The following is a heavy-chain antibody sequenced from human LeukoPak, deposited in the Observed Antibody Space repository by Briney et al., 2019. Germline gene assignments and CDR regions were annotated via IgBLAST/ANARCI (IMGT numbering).Heavy chain of an antibody. CDR3: ARRLETRGRTFDF. D-gene: IGHD3-16*01. J-gene: IGHJ4*02. CDR2: ISNGGGTI. V-gene: IGHV3-23*01. CDR1: GFTFSSYA. Sequence: GGSLRLSCAASGFTFSSYAMSWVRQAPGKGLEWLSAISNGGGTIFYADSVKGRFTISRDNSKNTLYLQMSSLRAEDTAVYYCARRLETRGRTFDFWGQGTLVTVSS.